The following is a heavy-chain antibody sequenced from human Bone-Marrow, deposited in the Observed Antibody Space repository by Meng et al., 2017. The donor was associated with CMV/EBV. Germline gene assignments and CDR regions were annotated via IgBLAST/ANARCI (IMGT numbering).Heavy chain of an antibody. J-gene: IGHJ4*02. CDR3: ARDPLH. Sequence: GESLKISCVTSGFTFSNYWMTWVRLRPGKGLEYVANIRYDGHKEYYVDSVRGRFTISRDNSKNTLYLQMNSLRAEDTAVYYCARDPLHWGQGTLVTVSS. CDR2: IRYDGHKE. V-gene: IGHV3-7*01. CDR1: GFTFSNYW.